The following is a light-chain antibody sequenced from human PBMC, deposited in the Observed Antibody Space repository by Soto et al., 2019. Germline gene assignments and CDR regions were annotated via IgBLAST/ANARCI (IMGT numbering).Light chain of an antibody. CDR1: QNISNY. CDR2: GGS. CDR3: QQYSSSRT. Sequence: EIVMTQSPATLSVSPGKRATLSCRASQNISNYLIWYQQKPGQAPRLLIYGGSSRATGIPVRFSGSGSETDFTLTITRLEPEDFAMYYCQQYSSSRTFGQGTKVDIK. J-gene: IGKJ1*01. V-gene: IGKV3-20*01.